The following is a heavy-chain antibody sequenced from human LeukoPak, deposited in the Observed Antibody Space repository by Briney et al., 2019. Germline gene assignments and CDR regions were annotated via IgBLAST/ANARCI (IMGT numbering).Heavy chain of an antibody. CDR1: GFTFSSYW. CDR3: TRDIVSISQPYYFDY. CDR2: IRSQAYSGTT. V-gene: IGHV3-49*04. Sequence: GGSLRLSCAASGFTFSSYWMSWVRQAPGRGLEWAGFIRSQAYSGTTEYATSVKDRFTISRDDSKSIAYLQMNSLKTEDTAVYYCTRDIVSISQPYYFDYWGQGTLVTVSS. J-gene: IGHJ4*02. D-gene: IGHD2-2*01.